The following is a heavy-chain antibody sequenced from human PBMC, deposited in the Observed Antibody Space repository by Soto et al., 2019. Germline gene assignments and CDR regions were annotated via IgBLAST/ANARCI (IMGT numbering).Heavy chain of an antibody. V-gene: IGHV4-59*01. CDR3: ARDHGTDAFDI. CDR1: GGSIRSYY. CDR2: IYYSGST. Sequence: SETLSLTCTVSGGSIRSYYWSWIRQPPGKGLEWIGYIYYSGSTNYNPSLKSRVTISVDTSKNQFSLKLSSVTAADTAVYYCARDHGTDAFDIWGQGTMVTVSS. J-gene: IGHJ3*02.